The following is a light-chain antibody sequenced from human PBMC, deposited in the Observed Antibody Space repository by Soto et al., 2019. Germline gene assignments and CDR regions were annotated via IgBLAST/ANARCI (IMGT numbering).Light chain of an antibody. CDR1: GSDVGDYNY. J-gene: IGLJ1*01. Sequence: QSALTQPPSASGSPGQSVTISCTGTGSDVGDYNYVSWYQQHPGKAPKLMIYDVSKRPSGVPDRFSGSKSGNTASLTVSGLQAEDEANYYCSSYTGSYYVFGTGTKLTVL. V-gene: IGLV2-8*01. CDR3: SSYTGSYYV. CDR2: DVS.